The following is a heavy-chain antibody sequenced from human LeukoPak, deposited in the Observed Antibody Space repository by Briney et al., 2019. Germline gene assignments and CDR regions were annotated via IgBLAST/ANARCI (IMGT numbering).Heavy chain of an antibody. CDR1: GGPISRSGYY. J-gene: IGHJ6*02. D-gene: IGHD3-16*01. CDR2: IFFSGTT. Sequence: PSETLSLTCTVSGGPISRSGYYWGWLRQPPGKGLEWIASIFFSGTTYYTPSLKSRLTISVDTSKNQFSLQLSSVTAADTAVYYCARLGGSYGMDVWGQGTTVTVSS. CDR3: ARLGGSYGMDV. V-gene: IGHV4-39*01.